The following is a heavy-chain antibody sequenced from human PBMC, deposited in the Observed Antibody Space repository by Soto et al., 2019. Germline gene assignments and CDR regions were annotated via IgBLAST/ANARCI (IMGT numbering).Heavy chain of an antibody. J-gene: IGHJ4*02. CDR1: GFTFSSYG. V-gene: IGHV3-74*01. Sequence: GGSLRLSCAASGFTFSSYGMHWVRQAPGKGLVRVSRINSEGSSTSYADSVKGRFTISRDNAKNTLYLHMNSLSAEYTSLYFFAFYCTSTSCYGDYYFDYWGQGTLVTVSS. CDR2: INSEGSST. D-gene: IGHD2-2*01. CDR3: AFYCTSTSCYGDYYFDY.